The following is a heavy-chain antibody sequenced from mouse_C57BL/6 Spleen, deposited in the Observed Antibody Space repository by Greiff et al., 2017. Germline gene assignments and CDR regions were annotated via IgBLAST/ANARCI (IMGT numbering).Heavy chain of an antibody. D-gene: IGHD1-1*01. CDR1: GYTFTDYN. V-gene: IGHV1-18*01. CDR2: INPNNGGT. J-gene: IGHJ4*01. CDR3: ARWDTTVVATDYAMDY. Sequence: VQLQQSGPELVKPGASVKIPCKASGYTFTDYNMDWVKQSHGKSLEWIGDINPNNGGTIYNQKFKGKATLTVDKSSSTAYMELRSLTSEDTAVYYCARWDTTVVATDYAMDYWGQGTSVTVSS.